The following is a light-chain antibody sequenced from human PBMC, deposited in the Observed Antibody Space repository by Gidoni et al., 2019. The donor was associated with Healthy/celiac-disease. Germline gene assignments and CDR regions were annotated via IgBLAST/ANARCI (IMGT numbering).Light chain of an antibody. CDR2: DAS. Sequence: EIAFTHPPATLSLSPGDRATLSCRASQSVSSYLAWYQQKPGQAPRLLIYDASNRATGIPARFSGSESGTDFTLTISSLEPEDFAVYYCQQRSNWPLTFGGGTKVEIK. V-gene: IGKV3-11*01. J-gene: IGKJ4*01. CDR3: QQRSNWPLT. CDR1: QSVSSY.